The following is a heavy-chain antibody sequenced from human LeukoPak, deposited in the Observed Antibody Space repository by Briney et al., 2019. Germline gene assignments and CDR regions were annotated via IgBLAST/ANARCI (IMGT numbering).Heavy chain of an antibody. CDR1: GFTFSSYG. D-gene: IGHD6-13*01. Sequence: GGSLRLSCAASGFTFSSYGMHWVRQAPGKGLEWVAVISYDGSNKCYADSVKGRFTISRDNSKNSLYLQMNSLRAEDTAVYYCARDLPMGSSPYNWFDPWGQGTLVTVSS. V-gene: IGHV3-30*03. CDR2: ISYDGSNK. CDR3: ARDLPMGSSPYNWFDP. J-gene: IGHJ5*02.